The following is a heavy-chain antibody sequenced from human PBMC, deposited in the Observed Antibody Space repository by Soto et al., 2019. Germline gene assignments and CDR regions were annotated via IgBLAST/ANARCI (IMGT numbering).Heavy chain of an antibody. Sequence: ASVKVSCKVSGYTLTELSMHWVRQAPGKGLEWMGGFDPEDGETIYAQKFQGRVTMTEDTSTDTAYMELSSLRSEDTAVYYCATLEGYPYYFDYWGQGTLVPVSS. V-gene: IGHV1-24*01. CDR2: FDPEDGET. CDR1: GYTLTELS. D-gene: IGHD5-12*01. J-gene: IGHJ4*02. CDR3: ATLEGYPYYFDY.